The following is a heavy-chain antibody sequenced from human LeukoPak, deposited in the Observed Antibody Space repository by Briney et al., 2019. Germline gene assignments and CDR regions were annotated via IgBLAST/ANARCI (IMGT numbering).Heavy chain of an antibody. D-gene: IGHD6-13*01. CDR1: GFTFSSYS. CDR3: ARDLSGYSSSWPFDY. J-gene: IGHJ4*02. V-gene: IGHV3-48*01. Sequence: GGSLRLSCAASGFTFSSYSMNWVRQAPGKGLEWVSYISSSSSTIYYADSVKGRFTISRDNAKNSLYLQVNSLRAEDTAVYYCARDLSGYSSSWPFDYWGQGTLVTVSS. CDR2: ISSSSSTI.